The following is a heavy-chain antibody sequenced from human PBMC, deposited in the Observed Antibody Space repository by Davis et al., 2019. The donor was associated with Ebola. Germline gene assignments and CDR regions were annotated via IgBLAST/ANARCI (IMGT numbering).Heavy chain of an antibody. D-gene: IGHD3-22*01. CDR1: GGSISSGSYY. Sequence: PSETLSLTCTVSGGSISSGSYYWTWIRQPPGKGLEWIGYIYYRGSTNYNPSLKSRVTISVDTSKNHFSLNLTSVTAADTAVYYCAREGDYFDSSGYLALFDDWGQGTLVTVSS. V-gene: IGHV4-61*03. J-gene: IGHJ4*02. CDR3: AREGDYFDSSGYLALFDD. CDR2: IYYRGST.